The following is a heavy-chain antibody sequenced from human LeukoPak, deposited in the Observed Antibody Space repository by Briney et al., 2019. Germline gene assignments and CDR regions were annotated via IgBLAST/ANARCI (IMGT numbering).Heavy chain of an antibody. CDR1: GHSFTTYW. V-gene: IGHV5-51*01. CDR2: ISPDDSDI. J-gene: IGHJ4*02. CDR3: ARHEGSGSYYSY. D-gene: IGHD1-26*01. Sequence: PGQSLKISCKGSGHSFTTYWIAWVRQMPGRGLEWMGIISPDDSDIRYSPSFQGHVTISADKSISTAYLQWSSLQASDTAMYYCARHEGSGSYYSYWGQGTLVTVSS.